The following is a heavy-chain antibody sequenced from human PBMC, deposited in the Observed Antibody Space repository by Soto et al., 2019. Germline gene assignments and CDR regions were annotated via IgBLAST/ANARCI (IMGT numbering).Heavy chain of an antibody. CDR3: ARQDDSHSYYYGMDV. Sequence: QVQLVQSGAEVKKPGSSVKVSCKASGGTFSSYAISWVRQAPGQGLEWMGGIIPIFGTADYAQKFQGRVTITADESTSTAFMDLSSLRSEDTAVYYCARQDDSHSYYYGMDVWGQGTTVTVSS. J-gene: IGHJ6*02. CDR1: GGTFSSYA. D-gene: IGHD2-21*02. CDR2: IIPIFGTA. V-gene: IGHV1-69*12.